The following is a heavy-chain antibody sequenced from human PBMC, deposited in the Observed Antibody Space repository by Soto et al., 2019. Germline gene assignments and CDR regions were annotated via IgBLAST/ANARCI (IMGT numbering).Heavy chain of an antibody. D-gene: IGHD2-15*01. Sequence: SETLSLTCTVSGGSISSGDYHWSWIRQPPGKGLEWIGAVYYSGSTYYNPSLKSRITISVDTSKNQFSLKLTSVTAADTAVYYCASDYRAPSAGAMDVCRQATTVTVAS. CDR1: GGSISSGDYH. V-gene: IGHV4-30-4*01. CDR2: VYYSGST. CDR3: ASDYRAPSAGAMDV. J-gene: IGHJ6*02.